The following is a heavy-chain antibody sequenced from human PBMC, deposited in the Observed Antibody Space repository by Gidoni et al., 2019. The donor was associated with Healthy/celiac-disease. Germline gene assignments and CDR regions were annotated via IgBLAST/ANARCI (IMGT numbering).Heavy chain of an antibody. CDR3: AKDFYGRDTEYSSSSGGNH. Sequence: SYGMHWVRQAPGKGLEWVAVISYDGSNKYYADSVKGRFTISRDNSKNTLYLQMNSLRAEDTAVYYCAKDFYGRDTEYSSSSGGNHWGQGTLVTVSS. V-gene: IGHV3-30*18. J-gene: IGHJ5*02. CDR2: ISYDGSNK. D-gene: IGHD6-6*01. CDR1: SYG.